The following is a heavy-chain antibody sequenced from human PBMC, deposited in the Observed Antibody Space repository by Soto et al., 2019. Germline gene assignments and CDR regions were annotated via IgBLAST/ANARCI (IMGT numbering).Heavy chain of an antibody. J-gene: IGHJ6*02. CDR2: ISDSGHNV. CDR3: AKQFVDV. Sequence: PGGSLRLSCVASGFIFSNFGMHWVRQAPGKGLEWVSGISDSGHNVVYAESVRGRFTISRDNSKNILYLQMDRLTVDDSAVYFCAKQFVDVWGQGTTVTVSS. CDR1: GFIFSNFG. V-gene: IGHV3-23*01.